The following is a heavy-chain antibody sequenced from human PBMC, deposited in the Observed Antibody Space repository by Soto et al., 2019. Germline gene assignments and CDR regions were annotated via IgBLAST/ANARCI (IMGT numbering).Heavy chain of an antibody. V-gene: IGHV1-18*01. CDR2: VSGYTGNT. Sequence: QVQLVQSETEVKKPGASVKVSCKASGYIFTNYDITWVRQAPGQGLEWMGWVSGYTGNTKYAQKFQDRVTMTTDTTTSTVKKELRSLRYDDTAVYYCARFGSAPYYYYGVDVWGQGTTVFVSS. D-gene: IGHD3-10*01. CDR1: GYIFTNYD. J-gene: IGHJ6*02. CDR3: ARFGSAPYYYYGVDV.